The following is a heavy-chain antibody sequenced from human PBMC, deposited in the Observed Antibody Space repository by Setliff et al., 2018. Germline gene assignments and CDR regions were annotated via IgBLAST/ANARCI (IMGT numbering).Heavy chain of an antibody. Sequence: SVKVSCKASGGTFSSYAISWVRQAPGQGLEWMGGIIPIFGTANYAQKFQGRVTITADESTSTAYMGLSSLRSEDTAVYYCVRQPRGDWQFYFDHWGQGTLVTVSS. CDR3: VRQPRGDWQFYFDH. J-gene: IGHJ4*02. CDR1: GGTFSSYA. D-gene: IGHD2-21*01. CDR2: IIPIFGTA. V-gene: IGHV1-69*13.